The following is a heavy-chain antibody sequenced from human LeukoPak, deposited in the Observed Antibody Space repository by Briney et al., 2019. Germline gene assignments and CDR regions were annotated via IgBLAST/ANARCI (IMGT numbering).Heavy chain of an antibody. CDR3: AKQLARGSGSYARNYYYGMDV. CDR2: ISWDGGST. D-gene: IGHD1-26*01. CDR1: GFTSDDYA. J-gene: IGHJ6*02. Sequence: GGSLRLSCAAYGFTSDDYAMHWVRQAPGKGLEWVSLISWDGGSTYYADSVKGRFTISRDNSKNSLYLQMNSLRAEDTALYYCAKQLARGSGSYARNYYYGMDVWGQGTTVTVSS. V-gene: IGHV3-43D*03.